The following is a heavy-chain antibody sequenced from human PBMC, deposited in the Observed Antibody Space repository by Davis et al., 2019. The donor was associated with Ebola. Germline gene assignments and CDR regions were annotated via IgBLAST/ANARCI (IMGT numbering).Heavy chain of an antibody. J-gene: IGHJ4*02. CDR3: ARAADWGWLGYLDS. Sequence: GESLKISCAASGFTFNKYEMNWVRQAPGKGLEFVAALHHDGIYSYYSDSVRGRFTISRDSSQKTLYLQMGGLRPEDTAVYYCARAADWGWLGYLDSWGRGAHLTVSS. D-gene: IGHD7-27*01. CDR1: GFTFNKYE. V-gene: IGHV3-64*02. CDR2: LHHDGIYS.